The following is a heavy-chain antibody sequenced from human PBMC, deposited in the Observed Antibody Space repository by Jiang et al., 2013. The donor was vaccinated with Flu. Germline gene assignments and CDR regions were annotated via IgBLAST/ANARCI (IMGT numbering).Heavy chain of an antibody. V-gene: IGHV1-2*04. Sequence: SGAEVKKPGASVKVSCKASGYTFTGYYMHWVRQAPGQGLEWMGWINPNSGGTNYAQKFQGWVTMTRDTSISTAYMELSRLRSDDTAVYYCARAKSGPKVWFGASSSVDRAFDIWGQGTMVTVSS. CDR3: ARAKSGPKVWFGASSSVDRAFDI. D-gene: IGHD3-10*01. J-gene: IGHJ3*02. CDR1: GYTFTGYY. CDR2: INPNSGGT.